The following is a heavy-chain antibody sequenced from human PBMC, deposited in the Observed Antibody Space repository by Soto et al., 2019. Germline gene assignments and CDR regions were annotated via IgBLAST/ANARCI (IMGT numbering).Heavy chain of an antibody. J-gene: IGHJ2*01. CDR1: GFTFSSYG. Sequence: QVQLEESGGGVVQPGRSLRLSCAASGFTFSSYGMHWVRQAPGKGLEWVAVIWYDGSNKYYADSVKGRFTISRDNSKNTLYLKMNSLGAEDTAVYYCARIPQIAVAGTRFGYFDLWGRGTLVTLSS. V-gene: IGHV3-33*01. CDR2: IWYDGSNK. D-gene: IGHD6-19*01. CDR3: ARIPQIAVAGTRFGYFDL.